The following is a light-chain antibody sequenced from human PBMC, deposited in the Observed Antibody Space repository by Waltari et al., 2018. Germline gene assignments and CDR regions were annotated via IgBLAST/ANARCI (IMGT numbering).Light chain of an antibody. J-gene: IGKJ1*01. CDR1: QSISSY. CDR2: GAS. V-gene: IGKV1-39*01. Sequence: TCRASQSISSYLKWYQQKPGKAPKLLIYGASSLQGGVPSRFSGSGSGTDFTLTISSLQPEDFATYYCQQSYRTPRTFGQGTKVEIE. CDR3: QQSYRTPRT.